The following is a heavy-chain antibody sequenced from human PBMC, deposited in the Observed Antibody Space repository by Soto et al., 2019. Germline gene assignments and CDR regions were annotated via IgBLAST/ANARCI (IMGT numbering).Heavy chain of an antibody. CDR1: GFNFIIHA. CDR3: ASAAGFYSVACRY. V-gene: IGHV3-30*04. D-gene: IGHD2-15*01. CDR2: LSPNGKNQ. Sequence: GGSLRLSCAAPGFNFIIHALHWVRQAPGKGLEWVAVLSPNGKNQYYADSVKGRFTISSDTFTSTLFLQMTSLTPEDTAVYYCASAAGFYSVACRYWGPGTLVTVSS. J-gene: IGHJ4*02.